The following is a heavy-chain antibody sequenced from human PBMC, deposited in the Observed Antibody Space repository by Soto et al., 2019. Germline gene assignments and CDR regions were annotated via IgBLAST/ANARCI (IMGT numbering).Heavy chain of an antibody. Sequence: GSLRLSCIASGFTFSSHGMHWVRQAPGKGLEWVAVIWFDGSNKYYADSVKGRFTVSRDNSKNTLYLQMNSLRAEDTAVYYCGSSGRGDFTAMVNYFYYGMDVWGQGTTVTVSS. V-gene: IGHV3-33*01. J-gene: IGHJ6*02. CDR2: IWFDGSNK. CDR3: GSSGRGDFTAMVNYFYYGMDV. D-gene: IGHD5-18*01. CDR1: GFTFSSHG.